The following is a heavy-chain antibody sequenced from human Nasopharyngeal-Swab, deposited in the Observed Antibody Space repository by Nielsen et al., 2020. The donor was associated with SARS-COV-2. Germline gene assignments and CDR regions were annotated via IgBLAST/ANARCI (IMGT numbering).Heavy chain of an antibody. D-gene: IGHD2-15*01. CDR2: ISSSSYI. CDR3: ASGGGIGCSGGSCYSSLRYYYYMDV. Sequence: WIRQPPGKGLEWVSSISSSSYIYYADSVKGRFTISRDNAKNSLYLQMNSLRAEDTAVYYCASGGGIGCSGGSCYSSLRYYYYMDVWGKGTTVTVSS. J-gene: IGHJ6*03. V-gene: IGHV3-69-1*01.